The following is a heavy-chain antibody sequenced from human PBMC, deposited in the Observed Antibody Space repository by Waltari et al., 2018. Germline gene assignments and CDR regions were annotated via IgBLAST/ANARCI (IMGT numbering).Heavy chain of an antibody. Sequence: QVQLQESGPGLVKPSETLSLTCTVSGGSISSQYWSWIRQPPGKGLEWIGYSYYSGRTTYNPSLKSRVTISVDKSKNQFSLKLSAVNAADTAGYYWARGGWYGYFDYWGQGTLVTVSS. CDR1: GGSISSQY. V-gene: IGHV4-59*11. J-gene: IGHJ4*02. CDR2: SYYSGRT. D-gene: IGHD6-19*01. CDR3: ARGGWYGYFDY.